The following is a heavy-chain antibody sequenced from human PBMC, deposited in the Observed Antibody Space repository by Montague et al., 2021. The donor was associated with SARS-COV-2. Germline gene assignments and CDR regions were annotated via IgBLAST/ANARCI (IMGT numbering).Heavy chain of an antibody. CDR3: ARWGEYYDSPYYYYAMDV. CDR2: TSNSGST. D-gene: IGHD3-3*01. Sequence: SETLSLTCTVSGGSISPYYWSWIRQSPGKGLECIGYTSNSGSTDYNHSLKRRVTISIDTSKNQFSLQLSSVTAADTAVYYCARWGEYYDSPYYYYAMDVWGQGTTVTVS. CDR1: GGSISPYY. J-gene: IGHJ6*02. V-gene: IGHV4-59*12.